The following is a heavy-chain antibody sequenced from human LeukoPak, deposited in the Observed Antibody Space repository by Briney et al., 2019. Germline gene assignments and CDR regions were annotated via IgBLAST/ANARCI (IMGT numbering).Heavy chain of an antibody. CDR2: IKQDGSEK. J-gene: IGHJ6*03. V-gene: IGHV3-7*01. Sequence: GGSLRLSCAASGFTLSSYWMSWVRQAPGKGLEWVANIKQDGSEKYYVDSVKGRFTISRDNAKNSLYLQMSRLRVEDTAVYYCARIRFGESYAPKSYYYYYMDVWGIGTTVTISS. CDR3: ARIRFGESYAPKSYYYYYMDV. D-gene: IGHD3-10*01. CDR1: GFTLSSYW.